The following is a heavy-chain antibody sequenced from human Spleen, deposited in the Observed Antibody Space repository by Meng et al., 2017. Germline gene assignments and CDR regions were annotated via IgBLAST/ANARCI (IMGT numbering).Heavy chain of an antibody. Sequence: ASVKVSCKASGYTFTSYAMHWVRQAPGQRLEWMGWINAGNGNTKYSQKFQGRVTITRDTSASTAYMELSSLSSEDTAVYYCASSLSPSTYYYDSSGYYPPLYDAFDIWGQGTMVTVSS. D-gene: IGHD3-22*01. V-gene: IGHV1-3*01. CDR3: ASSLSPSTYYYDSSGYYPPLYDAFDI. CDR2: INAGNGNT. J-gene: IGHJ3*02. CDR1: GYTFTSYA.